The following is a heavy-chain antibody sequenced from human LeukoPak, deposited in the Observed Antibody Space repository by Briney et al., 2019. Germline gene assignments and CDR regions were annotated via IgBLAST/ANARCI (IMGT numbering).Heavy chain of an antibody. CDR3: AREPDYSNYDY. CDR2: IKQDGSEK. V-gene: IGHV3-7*01. D-gene: IGHD4-11*01. J-gene: IGHJ4*02. CDR1: GFTLSSYW. Sequence: PGGSLRLSCAASGFTLSSYWMSWVRQAPGKGLEWVANIKQDGSEKYYVDSVKGRFTISRDNAKNSLYLQMNSLRAEDTAVYYCAREPDYSNYDYWGQGTLVTVSS.